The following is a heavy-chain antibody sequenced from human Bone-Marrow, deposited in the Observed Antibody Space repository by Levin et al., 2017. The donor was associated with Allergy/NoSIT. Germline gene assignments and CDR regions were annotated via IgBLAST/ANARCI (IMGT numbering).Heavy chain of an antibody. J-gene: IGHJ3*02. V-gene: IGHV5-51*01. CDR3: ASGSPTYSGGYHPNHFDI. CDR1: GYTFTNYW. CDR2: IYPGDSDT. D-gene: IGHD1-26*01. Sequence: GESLKISCQGSGYTFTNYWIGWVRQMPGKGLELMGIIYPGDSDTRYSPSFQGQVTISADKSISTAYLEWDSLKASDTAMYFCASGSPTYSGGYHPNHFDIWGQGTLVTVSS.